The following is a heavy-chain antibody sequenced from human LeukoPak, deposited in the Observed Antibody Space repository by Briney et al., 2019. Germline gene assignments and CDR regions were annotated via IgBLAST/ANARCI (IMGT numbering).Heavy chain of an antibody. J-gene: IGHJ4*02. CDR1: GGSFSGYY. CDR3: ARGRTYYYDSSGPESGY. Sequence: SEALSLTCAGYGGSFSGYYWSWIRQPPGKGLEGIGEINHSGSTNYNPSLKSRVTISVDRSKNQFSLKLSSVTAADTAVYYCARGRTYYYDSSGPESGYWGQGTLVTVSS. V-gene: IGHV4-34*01. D-gene: IGHD3-22*01. CDR2: INHSGST.